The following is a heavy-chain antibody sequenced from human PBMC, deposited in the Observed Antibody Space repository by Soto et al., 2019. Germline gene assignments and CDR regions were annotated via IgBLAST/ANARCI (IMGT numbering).Heavy chain of an antibody. CDR2: ISYDGSNK. Sequence: GGSLRHSCAASGFTFSRYAMHWVRQAPGKGLEWVAVISYDGSNKYYADSVKGRFTISRDNSKNTLYLQMNSLRAEDTAVYYCARVIKSVAGLGFDYWGQGTLVTVSS. J-gene: IGHJ4*02. CDR1: GFTFSRYA. CDR3: ARVIKSVAGLGFDY. D-gene: IGHD6-19*01. V-gene: IGHV3-30-3*01.